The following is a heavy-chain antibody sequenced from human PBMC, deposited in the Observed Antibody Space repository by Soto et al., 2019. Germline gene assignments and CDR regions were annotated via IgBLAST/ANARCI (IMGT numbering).Heavy chain of an antibody. CDR2: ISYDGSNK. CDR1: GFTFSSYA. V-gene: IGHV3-30-3*01. CDR3: ARDYDFWSGYYTGMGAFDI. Sequence: GGSLRLSCAASGFTFSSYAMHWVRQAPGKGLEWVAVISYDGSNKYYADSVKGRFTISRDNSKNTLYLQMNSLRAEDTAVYYCARDYDFWSGYYTGMGAFDIWGQGTMVTVSS. D-gene: IGHD3-3*01. J-gene: IGHJ3*02.